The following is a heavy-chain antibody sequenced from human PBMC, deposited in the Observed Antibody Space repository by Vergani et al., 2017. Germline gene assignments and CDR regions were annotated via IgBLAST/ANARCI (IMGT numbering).Heavy chain of an antibody. V-gene: IGHV3-74*03. Sequence: DVHLAESGGGFFQPGGSLRLSCSASGFSFNSYWMHWVRQVPGKGLLWVSRIKSDGSITAYADSVKGRFTISRDNAQNTLYLQMNSLRVEDTGVYYCARARCIGTCYMSYWPDSWGQGTLVTVS. J-gene: IGHJ5*01. CDR3: ARARCIGTCYMSYWPDS. CDR2: IKSDGSIT. CDR1: GFSFNSYW. D-gene: IGHD1-7*01.